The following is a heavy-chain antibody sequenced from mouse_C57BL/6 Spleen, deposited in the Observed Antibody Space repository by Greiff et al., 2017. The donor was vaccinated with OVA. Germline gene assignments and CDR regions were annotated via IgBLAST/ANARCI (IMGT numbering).Heavy chain of an antibody. CDR2: ISSGSSTI. V-gene: IGHV5-17*01. D-gene: IGHD2-4*01. Sequence: EVKLMESGGGLVKPGGSLKLSCAASGFTFSDYGMHWVRQAPEKGLEWVAYISSGSSTIYYADTVKGRFTISRDNAKNTLFLQMTSLRSEDTAMYYCARAYYDYDGGLPYFDVWGTGTTVTVSS. CDR3: ARAYYDYDGGLPYFDV. CDR1: GFTFSDYG. J-gene: IGHJ1*03.